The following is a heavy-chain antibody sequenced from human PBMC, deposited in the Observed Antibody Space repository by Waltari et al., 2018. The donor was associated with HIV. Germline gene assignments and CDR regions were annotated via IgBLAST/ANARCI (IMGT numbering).Heavy chain of an antibody. CDR3: ARTRFRVQWGGMDV. CDR1: GFTVSSNY. CDR2: IYSGGST. D-gene: IGHD1-26*01. V-gene: IGHV3-53*01. J-gene: IGHJ6*02. Sequence: EVQLVESGGGLIQPGGSLRLSCAASGFTVSSNYMSWVRQAPGKGVELVSVIYSGGSTDDADSVKGRFTISRDNSKNTLYLQMNSRRAEDTAVYYCARTRFRVQWGGMDVWGQGTTVTVSS.